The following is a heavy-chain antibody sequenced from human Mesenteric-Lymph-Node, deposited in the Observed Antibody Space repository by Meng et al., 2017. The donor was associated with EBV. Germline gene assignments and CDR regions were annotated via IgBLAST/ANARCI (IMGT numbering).Heavy chain of an antibody. D-gene: IGHD5-12*01. CDR1: GLTFSDSY. Sequence: QVQLWESGGGWVKPGGSLRSSWAASGLTFSDSYMSWIRQAPGKGLEWVAYISSSSSTTFYADSVKGRCTISRDNAQNSLYLQMNSLRAEDTAIYYCVRINGYDYGDHWGQGTLVTVSS. V-gene: IGHV3-11*01. CDR2: ISSSSSTT. J-gene: IGHJ4*02. CDR3: VRINGYDYGDH.